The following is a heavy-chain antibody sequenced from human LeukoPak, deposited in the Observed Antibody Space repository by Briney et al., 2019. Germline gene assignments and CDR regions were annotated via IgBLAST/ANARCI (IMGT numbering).Heavy chain of an antibody. V-gene: IGHV3-33*01. CDR3: MRASGSFDY. J-gene: IGHJ4*02. D-gene: IGHD3-10*01. Sequence: GGSLRLSCVASGFTFSDYGIHWVRRAPGKGLEWVAVIWSDGSNKYYADSVKGRFTISRDNSKKTLYQQMNSLRVEDTAVYYCMRASGSFDYWGQGTLVTVSS. CDR2: IWSDGSNK. CDR1: GFTFSDYG.